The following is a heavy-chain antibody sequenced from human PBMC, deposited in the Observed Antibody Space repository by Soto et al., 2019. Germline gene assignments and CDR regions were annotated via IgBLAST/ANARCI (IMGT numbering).Heavy chain of an antibody. V-gene: IGHV3-53*02. J-gene: IGHJ6*02. CDR2: IYSGGST. Sequence: EVQLVETGGGLIQPGGSLRLSCAASGFTVSSNYMSWVRQAPGKGLEWVSVIYSGGSTYYADSVKGRFTISRDNSKNTLYLQMNSLRAEDTAVYYCARDRDSSSAVPFGYDGMDVWGQGTTVTVSS. CDR3: ARDRDSSSAVPFGYDGMDV. CDR1: GFTVSSNY. D-gene: IGHD6-6*01.